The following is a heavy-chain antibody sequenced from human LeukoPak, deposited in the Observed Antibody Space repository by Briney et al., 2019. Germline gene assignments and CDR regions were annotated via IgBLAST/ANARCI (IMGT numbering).Heavy chain of an antibody. CDR2: IYYSGST. V-gene: IGHV4-39*07. D-gene: IGHD6-13*01. CDR3: ARDGYSSSWYLYHFDY. Sequence: SETLSLTCTVSGGSISSSSYYWGWIRQPPGKGLEWIGSIYYSGSTYYNPSLKSRVTISVDTSKNQFSLKLSPVTAADTAVYYCARDGYSSSWYLYHFDYWGQGTLVTVSS. J-gene: IGHJ4*02. CDR1: GGSISSSSYY.